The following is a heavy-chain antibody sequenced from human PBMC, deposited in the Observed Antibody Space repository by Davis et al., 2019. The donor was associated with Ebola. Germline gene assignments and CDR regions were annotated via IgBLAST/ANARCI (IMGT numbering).Heavy chain of an antibody. CDR1: GYTFTGYY. CDR2: IIPIFGTA. Sequence: AASVKVSCKASGYTFTGYYMHWVRQAPGQGLEWMGGIIPIFGTANYAQKFQGRVTITADESTSTVYMELSSLRSEDTAVYYCARSRRYRSSSPDAFDIWGQGTMVTVSS. D-gene: IGHD6-6*01. V-gene: IGHV1-69*13. J-gene: IGHJ3*02. CDR3: ARSRRYRSSSPDAFDI.